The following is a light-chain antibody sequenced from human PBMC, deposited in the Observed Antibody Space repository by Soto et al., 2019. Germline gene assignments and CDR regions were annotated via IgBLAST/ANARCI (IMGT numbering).Light chain of an antibody. Sequence: DIQMTQSPSSLSASVEDRVIITCRASQSISNHLNSYQQKPGKAPKLLIFAASSLQSGVPSRFSGSRSGPDFTLTISSLQPEDFATYYCQQSYSSPPTFGQGTKVEIK. CDR3: QQSYSSPPT. V-gene: IGKV1-39*01. J-gene: IGKJ1*01. CDR2: AAS. CDR1: QSISNH.